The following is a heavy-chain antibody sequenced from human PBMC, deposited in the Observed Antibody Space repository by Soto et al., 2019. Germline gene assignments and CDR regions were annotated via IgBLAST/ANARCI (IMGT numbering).Heavy chain of an antibody. D-gene: IGHD6-13*01. J-gene: IGHJ4*02. CDR1: GGSFSGYF. CDR3: ARGGYFDS. Sequence: QVQLQQWGAGLLKPSETLSLTCVVCGGSFSGYFWSWIRQSPGRGLEWIGEINHSGRTNYNPSLKSRVSISVDTSNNQFSLKMSSVTAADTAVYYCARGGYFDSWGQGTLVTVSS. CDR2: INHSGRT. V-gene: IGHV4-34*01.